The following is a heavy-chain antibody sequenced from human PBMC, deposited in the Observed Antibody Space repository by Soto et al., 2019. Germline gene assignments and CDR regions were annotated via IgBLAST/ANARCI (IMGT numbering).Heavy chain of an antibody. D-gene: IGHD3-10*01. CDR1: GYTFTGYY. J-gene: IGHJ4*02. Sequence: QVQLVQSGAEVKKPGASVKVSCKASGYTFTGYYMHWVRQAPRQGLEWMGWINPNSGGTNYAQKFQGWVTMTRDTSISTAYMELSRRRSDDTAVYYCARGGGLWFGESSLRSDYWAQGTLVTVSS. CDR3: ARGGGLWFGESSLRSDY. V-gene: IGHV1-2*04. CDR2: INPNSGGT.